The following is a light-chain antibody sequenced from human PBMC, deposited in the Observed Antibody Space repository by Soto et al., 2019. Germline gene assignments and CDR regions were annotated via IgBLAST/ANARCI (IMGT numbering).Light chain of an antibody. CDR1: QSISNY. J-gene: IGKJ5*01. CDR3: QQSYSTPTIT. Sequence: DIQMTQSPSSLSASVGDGVTITCRASQSISNYLNWYQQKPGKAPKLLIYAASSLQSGVPSRFSGSGSGTDFTLTISSLQPEDFATYYCQQSYSTPTITFGQGTRLEIK. V-gene: IGKV1-39*01. CDR2: AAS.